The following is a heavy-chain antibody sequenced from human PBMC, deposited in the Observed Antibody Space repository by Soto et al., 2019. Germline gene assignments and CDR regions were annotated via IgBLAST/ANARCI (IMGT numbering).Heavy chain of an antibody. J-gene: IGHJ4*02. CDR2: INPSGGST. Sequence: ASVKVSFKASGYSFTSYYMHWVRQAPGQGLEWMGIINPSGGSTSYAQKFQGRVTMTRDTSTSTVYMELSCLRSEDTAVYYCARVYCSGGSCYGIDYWGQGTLVTVSS. CDR3: ARVYCSGGSCYGIDY. V-gene: IGHV1-46*01. CDR1: GYSFTSYY. D-gene: IGHD2-15*01.